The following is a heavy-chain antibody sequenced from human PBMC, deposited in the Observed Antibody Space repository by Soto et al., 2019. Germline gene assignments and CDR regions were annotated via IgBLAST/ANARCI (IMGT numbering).Heavy chain of an antibody. D-gene: IGHD2-15*01. J-gene: IGHJ6*02. Sequence: SVKVSCKASGGTFSSYAISWVRQAPGQGLEWMGGIIPIFGTANYAQKFQGRVTITADESTSTAYMELSSLRSEDTAVYYCAAAYCSGGSCYSRGHYYYYGMDVWGQGTTVTVSS. CDR3: AAAYCSGGSCYSRGHYYYYGMDV. CDR2: IIPIFGTA. CDR1: GGTFSSYA. V-gene: IGHV1-69*13.